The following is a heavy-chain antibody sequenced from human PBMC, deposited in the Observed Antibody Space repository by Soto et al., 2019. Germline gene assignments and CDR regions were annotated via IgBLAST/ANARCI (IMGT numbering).Heavy chain of an antibody. CDR2: ISSSSSYI. CDR3: AREATTVTNLYYYYYMDV. V-gene: IGHV3-21*01. J-gene: IGHJ6*03. Sequence: EVQLVESGGGLVKPGGSLRLSCAASGFTFSSYSMNWVRQAPGKGLEWVSSISSSSSYIYYADSVKGRFTISRDNAKNSLYLQMNSLRAEDTAVYYCAREATTVTNLYYYYYMDVWGKGTTVTVSS. CDR1: GFTFSSYS. D-gene: IGHD4-17*01.